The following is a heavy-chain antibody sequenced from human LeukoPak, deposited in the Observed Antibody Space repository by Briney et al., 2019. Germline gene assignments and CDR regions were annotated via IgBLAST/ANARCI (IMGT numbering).Heavy chain of an antibody. V-gene: IGHV1-2*02. CDR2: INPNSGGT. Sequence: GASVRVSCKASGYTFTGQYMHWVRQAPGQGLEWMGWINPNSGGTNYEQKFQGRVTMTRDTSISTAYMELSRLRSDDTAVYYCAREHSGSYPYYYYYGMDVWGQGTTVTVSS. D-gene: IGHD1-26*01. CDR3: AREHSGSYPYYYYYGMDV. J-gene: IGHJ6*02. CDR1: GYTFTGQY.